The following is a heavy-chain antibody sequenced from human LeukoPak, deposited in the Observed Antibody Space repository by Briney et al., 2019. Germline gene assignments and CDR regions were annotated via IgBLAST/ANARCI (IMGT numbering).Heavy chain of an antibody. CDR1: GGSFSGYY. Sequence: SETLSLTCAVYGGSFSGYYWSWIRQPPGKGLEWIGEINHSGSTNYNPSLKSRVTISVDTSKNQFSLKLSSVTAADTAVYYCARTEYSSGSYPQHGRIDYWGQGTLVTVSS. D-gene: IGHD6-19*01. CDR3: ARTEYSSGSYPQHGRIDY. V-gene: IGHV4-34*01. CDR2: INHSGST. J-gene: IGHJ4*02.